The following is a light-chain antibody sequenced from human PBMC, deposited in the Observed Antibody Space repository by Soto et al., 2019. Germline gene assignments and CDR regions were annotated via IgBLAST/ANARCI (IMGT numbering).Light chain of an antibody. CDR3: QLYGGSRPFT. J-gene: IGKJ3*01. CDR1: QSVSSDH. V-gene: IGKV3-20*01. CDR2: RAS. Sequence: EIVLTQSPGTLSLSPGERATLSCRASQSVSSDHLAWYQQKPGQAPRLLISRASRRATGIPDRFSGSGSGTDFTLTITRLEAEDFADSYCQLYGGSRPFTFGPGTKVDIK.